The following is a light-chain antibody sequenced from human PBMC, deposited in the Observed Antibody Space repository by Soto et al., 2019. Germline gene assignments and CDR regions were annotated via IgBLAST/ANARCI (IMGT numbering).Light chain of an antibody. Sequence: QSALTQPPSASGSPGQSVTISCTGTSSDVGGYNYVSWYQQHPGKAPKLMIYEVSKRPSGVPDRFSVSKSGNTASLTVSGLQAEDEADYYCSSYGGSVLAFGGGTKLTVL. CDR1: SSDVGGYNY. CDR2: EVS. V-gene: IGLV2-8*01. J-gene: IGLJ3*02. CDR3: SSYGGSVLA.